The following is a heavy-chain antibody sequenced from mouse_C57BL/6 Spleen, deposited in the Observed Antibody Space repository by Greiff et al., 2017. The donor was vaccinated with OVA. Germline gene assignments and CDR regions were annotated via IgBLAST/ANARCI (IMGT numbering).Heavy chain of an antibody. D-gene: IGHD4-1*01. CDR1: GFTFSDAW. CDR2: IRNKANNHAT. CDR3: TRASGTGYAMDY. Sequence: EVKLVESGGGLVQPGGSMKLSCAASGFTFSDAWMDWVRQSPEKGLEWVAEIRNKANNHATYYAESVKGRFTISRDDSKSSVYLQMNSLRAEDTGIYYCTRASGTGYAMDYWGQGTSVTVSS. V-gene: IGHV6-6*01. J-gene: IGHJ4*01.